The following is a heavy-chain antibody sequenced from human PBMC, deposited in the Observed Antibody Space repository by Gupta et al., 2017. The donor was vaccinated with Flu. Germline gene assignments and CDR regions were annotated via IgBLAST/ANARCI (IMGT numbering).Heavy chain of an antibody. CDR1: GFTFSNFV. CDR3: ARQGGYCSNGVCFGRNWLDP. V-gene: IGHV3-33*01. D-gene: IGHD2-8*01. Sequence: QVQLVESGGGVVQPGRSLRLSCVASGFTFSNFVMDWVRQAPGKGLEWVALIWHDGSNKYYADSVKGRFTISRDNSKNTLYLQMNSLRAEDTAVYYCARQGGYCSNGVCFGRNWLDPWGPGTLVTVSS. J-gene: IGHJ5*02. CDR2: IWHDGSNK.